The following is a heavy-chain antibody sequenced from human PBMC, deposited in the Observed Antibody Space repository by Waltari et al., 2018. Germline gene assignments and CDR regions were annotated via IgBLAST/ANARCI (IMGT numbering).Heavy chain of an antibody. CDR3: ARCGRGVDSSASCLDH. D-gene: IGHD1-1*01. CDR2: VYYDGSTK. V-gene: IGHV3-33*01. J-gene: IGHJ4*02. Sequence: QVQLVESGGGVVQPGRSLRLSCAASGFIFSNYGMHWVRQAPGKGLGWLAVVYYDGSTKHYADSVKGRFTISRDNSKNTLNLEMNSLRAEDTAVYFCARCGRGVDSSASCLDHWGQGTLVTVSS. CDR1: GFIFSNYG.